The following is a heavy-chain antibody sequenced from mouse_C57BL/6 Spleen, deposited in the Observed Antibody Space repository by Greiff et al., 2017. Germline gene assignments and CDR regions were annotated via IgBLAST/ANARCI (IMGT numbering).Heavy chain of an antibody. CDR2: IYPGDGDT. CDR3: ARREAAQATLFAY. V-gene: IGHV1-80*01. CDR1: GYAFSSYW. D-gene: IGHD3-2*02. J-gene: IGHJ3*01. Sequence: SGASVKISCKASGYAFSSYWMNWVKQRPGKGLEWIGQIYPGDGDTNYNGKFKGKATLTADKSSSTAYMQLSSLTSEDSAVYFCARREAAQATLFAYWGQGTLVTVSA.